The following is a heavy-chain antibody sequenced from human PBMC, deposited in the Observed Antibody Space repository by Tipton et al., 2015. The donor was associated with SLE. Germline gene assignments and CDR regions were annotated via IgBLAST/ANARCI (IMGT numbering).Heavy chain of an antibody. Sequence: TLSLTCTVSGGSISSSSYYWGWIRQPPGKGLEWIGSIYNSGNNQYNPSLKSRLTISMDTSKNQFSLRLNSVTAADTAVYYCVRINSGASRLFDYWGQGMLVAVSS. D-gene: IGHD1-26*01. V-gene: IGHV4-39*07. J-gene: IGHJ4*02. CDR3: VRINSGASRLFDY. CDR2: IYNSGNN. CDR1: GGSISSSSYY.